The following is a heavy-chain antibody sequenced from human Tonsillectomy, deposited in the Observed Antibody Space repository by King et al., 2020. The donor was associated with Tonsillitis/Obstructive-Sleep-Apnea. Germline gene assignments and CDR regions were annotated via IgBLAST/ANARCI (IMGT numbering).Heavy chain of an antibody. D-gene: IGHD1-26*01. CDR3: ARQTHSGSYYYFDY. J-gene: IGHJ4*02. V-gene: IGHV2-70*11. CDR2: IDWDDDK. Sequence: VTLKESGPALVKPTRTLTLTCTFSGFSLSTSGMCVSWIRQPPGKALEWLARIDWDDDKYYSTSLKTRLTISKNTSKNQVVLTMTNMDPVDTATYYCARQTHSGSYYYFDYWGQGTLVTVSS. CDR1: GFSLSTSGMC.